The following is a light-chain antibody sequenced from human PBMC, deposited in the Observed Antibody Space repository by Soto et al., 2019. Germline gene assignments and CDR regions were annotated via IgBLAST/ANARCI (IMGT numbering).Light chain of an antibody. J-gene: IGKJ5*01. CDR2: DAS. CDR1: QGVSSSY. Sequence: GESDNLSCGASQGVSSSYLTWYQQKPGQAPRLLIYDASNRATGIPARFSGSGSGTDFTLTISSLEPEEFAVYYCQHRSNWPVTFGQGTRLEI. V-gene: IGKV3D-11*01. CDR3: QHRSNWPVT.